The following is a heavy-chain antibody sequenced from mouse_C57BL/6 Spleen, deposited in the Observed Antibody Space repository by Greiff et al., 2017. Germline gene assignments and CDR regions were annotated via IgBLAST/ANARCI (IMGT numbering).Heavy chain of an antibody. D-gene: IGHD2-1*01. CDR1: GYTFTNYW. Sequence: QVQLQQSGAELVRPGTSVKMSCKASGYTFTNYWIGWAKQRPGHGLEWIGDIYPGGGYTNYNEKFKGKATLTADKSSSTAYMQFSSLTSEDSAIYYCARDGNFSMDYWGQGTSVTVSS. CDR3: ARDGNFSMDY. J-gene: IGHJ4*01. V-gene: IGHV1-63*01. CDR2: IYPGGGYT.